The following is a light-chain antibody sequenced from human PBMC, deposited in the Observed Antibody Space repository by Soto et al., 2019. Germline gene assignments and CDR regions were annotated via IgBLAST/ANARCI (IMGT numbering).Light chain of an antibody. J-gene: IGLJ1*01. Sequence: ALTQPASVSWSPGQSITISCTGTSSDVGTYNYVSWYQQHPGKAPKLMIYEVSHRPSGISNRFSGSKSGNTASLTISGLQAEDEADYYCSSYTTSTTLYVFGTGTKVTVL. CDR2: EVS. CDR3: SSYTTSTTLYV. CDR1: SSDVGTYNY. V-gene: IGLV2-14*01.